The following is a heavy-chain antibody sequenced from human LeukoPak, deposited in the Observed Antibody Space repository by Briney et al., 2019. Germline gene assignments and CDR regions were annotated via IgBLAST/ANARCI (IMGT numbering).Heavy chain of an antibody. Sequence: GGSLRLSCAASGFTFTTYWMHWVRQAPGKGLVWVSHINSDGSGTSYADSVKGRFTISRDNAKNTLYLQMNSLRAEDTAVYYCARGNAHAFDIWGQGTMVTVSS. CDR1: GFTFTTYW. CDR3: ARGNAHAFDI. J-gene: IGHJ3*02. D-gene: IGHD1-1*01. V-gene: IGHV3-74*01. CDR2: INSDGSGT.